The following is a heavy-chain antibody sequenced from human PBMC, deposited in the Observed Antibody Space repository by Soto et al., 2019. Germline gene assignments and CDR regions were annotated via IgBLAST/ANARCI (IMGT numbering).Heavy chain of an antibody. V-gene: IGHV3-7*01. CDR2: IKQDGSEK. CDR1: GFTFSSYW. D-gene: IGHD3-3*01. J-gene: IGHJ5*02. Sequence: GGSLRLSCAASGFTFSSYWMSWVRQAPGKGLEWVANIKQDGSEKYYVDSVKGRFTISRDNAKNSLYLQMNSLRAEDTAVYYCARVDGLRGDFWSGYPYQYNWFDPWGQGTLVTVSS. CDR3: ARVDGLRGDFWSGYPYQYNWFDP.